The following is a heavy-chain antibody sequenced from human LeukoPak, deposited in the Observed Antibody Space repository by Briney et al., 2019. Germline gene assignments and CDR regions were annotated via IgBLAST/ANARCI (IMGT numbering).Heavy chain of an antibody. CDR3: ARGLRWVDY. Sequence: GRSLRLSCAASGFTFSSYAMHWVRQAPGKGLEWVANINQDGSGKYYVDSVKGRFTISRDNAKNSLFLQMNSLRAEDTAVYYCARGLRWVDYWGQGTLVTVSS. D-gene: IGHD4-23*01. V-gene: IGHV3-7*03. J-gene: IGHJ4*02. CDR2: INQDGSGK. CDR1: GFTFSSYA.